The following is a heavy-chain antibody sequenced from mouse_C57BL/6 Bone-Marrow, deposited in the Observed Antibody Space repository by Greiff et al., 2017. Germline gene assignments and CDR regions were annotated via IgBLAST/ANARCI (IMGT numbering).Heavy chain of an antibody. CDR2: IDPETGGT. D-gene: IGHD1-1*01. J-gene: IGHJ3*01. Sequence: VQLQQSGAELVRPGASVTLSCKASGYTFTDYEMHWVKQTPVHGLEWIGAIDPETGGTAYNQKFKGKAILTADKSSSTAYMELRSLTSEDSAVYYCMGYYYGSTEFAYWGQGTLVTVSA. CDR1: GYTFTDYE. CDR3: MGYYYGSTEFAY. V-gene: IGHV1-15*01.